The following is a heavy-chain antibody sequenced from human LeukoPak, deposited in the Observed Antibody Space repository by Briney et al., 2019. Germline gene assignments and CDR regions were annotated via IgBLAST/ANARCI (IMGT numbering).Heavy chain of an antibody. CDR3: ARSNDSSGYYGFHDY. CDR2: INAGNGNT. Sequence: GASVKVSCKASGYTFTSYAMHWVRQAPGQRLEWMGWINAGNGNTKYSQKFQGRVTITRDTSASTAYMELSSLRSEDTAVYYCARSNDSSGYYGFHDYWGQGTLVTVSS. D-gene: IGHD3-22*01. CDR1: GYTFTSYA. V-gene: IGHV1-3*01. J-gene: IGHJ4*02.